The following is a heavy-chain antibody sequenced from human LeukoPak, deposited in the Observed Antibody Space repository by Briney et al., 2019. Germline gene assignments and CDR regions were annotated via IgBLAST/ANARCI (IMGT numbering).Heavy chain of an antibody. CDR1: GYTFTSYD. D-gene: IGHD2-15*01. V-gene: IGHV1-8*01. Sequence: GASVKVSCKASGYTFTSYDINWVRQATGQGLEWMGWMNPNSGNTGYAQKFQGRVTMTRNTSISTAYMELSSLRSEDTAVYYCARGYVGYCSGGSCYSGSWFDPWGQGTQVTVSS. CDR3: ARGYVGYCSGGSCYSGSWFDP. J-gene: IGHJ5*02. CDR2: MNPNSGNT.